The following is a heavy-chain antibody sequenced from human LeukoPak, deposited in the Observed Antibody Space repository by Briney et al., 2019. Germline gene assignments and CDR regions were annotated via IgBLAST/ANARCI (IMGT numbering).Heavy chain of an antibody. CDR1: GYTFTSYY. CDR2: INPSGGST. V-gene: IGHV1-46*01. CDR3: ARDASNWSAFDS. D-gene: IGHD1-20*01. Sequence: ASVKVSCKASGYTFTSYYMHWVRQAPGQGLEWMGIINPSGGSTSYAQKFQGRVTMTRDTSTSTVYMELSSLTSDDTATYYCARDASNWSAFDSWGQGTLVIVSS. J-gene: IGHJ5*01.